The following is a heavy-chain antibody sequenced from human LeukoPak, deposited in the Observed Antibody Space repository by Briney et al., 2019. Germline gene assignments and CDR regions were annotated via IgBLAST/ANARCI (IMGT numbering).Heavy chain of an antibody. CDR2: ISYDGSNK. CDR1: GFTFSSYG. V-gene: IGHV3-30*03. Sequence: PGGSLRLSCAASGFTFSSYGMSWVRQAPGKGLEWVAVISYDGSNKYYADSVKGRFTISRDNSKNTLYLQMNSLRAEDTAVYYCARVEASGYDYGAFDYWGQGTLVTVSS. J-gene: IGHJ4*02. D-gene: IGHD5-12*01. CDR3: ARVEASGYDYGAFDY.